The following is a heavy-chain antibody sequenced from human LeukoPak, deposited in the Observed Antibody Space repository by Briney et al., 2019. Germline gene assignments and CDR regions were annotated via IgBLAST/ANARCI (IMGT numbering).Heavy chain of an antibody. J-gene: IGHJ5*02. CDR3: ARLYYDFWSGYSTNNWFDP. D-gene: IGHD3-3*01. CDR2: IYHSGST. CDR1: GYSISSDYY. V-gene: IGHV4-38-2*01. Sequence: SETLSLTCAVSGYSISSDYYWGWIRQPPGKGLEWIGTIYHSGSTYYNPSLKSRVTISVDTSKNQFSLKLSSVTAADTAVYYCARLYYDFWSGYSTNNWFDPWVRGTLVTVSS.